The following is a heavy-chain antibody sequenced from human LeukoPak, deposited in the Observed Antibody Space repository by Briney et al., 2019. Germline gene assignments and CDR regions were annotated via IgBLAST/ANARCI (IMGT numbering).Heavy chain of an antibody. D-gene: IGHD1-26*01. CDR3: ARVLEGSCGDY. CDR2: INWNGGST. V-gene: IGHV3-20*04. J-gene: IGHJ4*02. CDR1: GFTFSSYS. Sequence: GGSLRLSCAASGFTFSSYSMNWVRQAPGKGLEWVSGINWNGGSTGYADSVKGRFTISRDNAKNSLYLQMNSLRAEDTAVYYCARVLEGSCGDYWGQGTLVTVSS.